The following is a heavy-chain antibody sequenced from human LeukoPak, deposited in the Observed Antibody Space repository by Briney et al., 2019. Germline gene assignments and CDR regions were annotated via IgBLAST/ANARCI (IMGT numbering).Heavy chain of an antibody. CDR3: AEPSCLPMVRGVSYFDY. CDR1: IFTFCSYA. Sequence: GGSLRLSCAPSIFTFCSYAMSCVPDAPGEGGECVSALSGGVCSIYYGDTVKGGFTMSRNNSKNTLYLQMNSLRAEDTAVYYCAEPSCLPMVRGVSYFDYWGQGTLVTVSS. CDR2: LSGGVCSI. J-gene: IGHJ4*02. D-gene: IGHD3-10*01. V-gene: IGHV3-23*01.